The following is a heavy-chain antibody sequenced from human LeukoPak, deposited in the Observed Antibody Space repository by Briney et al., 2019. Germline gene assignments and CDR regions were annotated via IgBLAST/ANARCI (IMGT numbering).Heavy chain of an antibody. D-gene: IGHD3-10*01. J-gene: IGHJ4*02. CDR3: ARDGFD. Sequence: GGSLRLSCVASGFTFNNYCMSWVRQAPGKGLEWVANIKKDGSEKYYVDSVKGRFTISRDNANNSLYLQMNSLRAEDTAVYYCARDGFDWGQGTLVTVSS. V-gene: IGHV3-7*01. CDR1: GFTFNNYC. CDR2: IKKDGSEK.